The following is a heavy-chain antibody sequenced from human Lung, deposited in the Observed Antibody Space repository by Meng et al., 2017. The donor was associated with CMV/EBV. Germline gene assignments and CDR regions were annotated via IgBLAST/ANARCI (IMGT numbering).Heavy chain of an antibody. V-gene: IGHV1-8*01. CDR1: GYTFTSYD. D-gene: IGHD3-3*01. CDR2: MNPNSGNT. J-gene: IGHJ6*01. CDR3: ARGLNGGLRFLEWLLRPYYYGMDV. Sequence: ASXXVSCKASGYTFTSYDINWVRQATEQGLEWMGWMNPNSGNTGYAQKFQGRVTMTRNTSISTAYMELSSLRSEDTAVYYCARGLNGGLRFLEWLLRPYYYGMDVWGQGTXVTCSS.